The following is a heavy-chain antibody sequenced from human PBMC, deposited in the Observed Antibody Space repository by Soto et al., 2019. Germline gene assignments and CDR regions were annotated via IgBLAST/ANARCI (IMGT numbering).Heavy chain of an antibody. CDR1: GGSISGYY. CDR2: IHHSGTT. J-gene: IGHJ6*02. CDR3: ARLSWNTYYYFGMDV. Sequence: SETLSLTCAVSGGSISGYYWSRVRQPPGKGLEWIAYIHHSGTTNYNPSLKSRVTISVDTSKNQFSLKLSSMTAADTAVYYCARLSWNTYYYFGMDVWGQGTTVT. D-gene: IGHD1-1*01. V-gene: IGHV4-59*08.